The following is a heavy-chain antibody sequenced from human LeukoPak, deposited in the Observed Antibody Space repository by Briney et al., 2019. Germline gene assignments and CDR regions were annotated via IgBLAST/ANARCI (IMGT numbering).Heavy chain of an antibody. CDR2: ISYDGSNK. Sequence: PGGSLRLSCAASGFTFSSYGMHWVRQAPGKGLEWVAVISYDGSNKYYADSVKGRFTISRDNSKNMLYLQMNSLRAEDTAVYYCAKRIAARRGIDYWGQGTLVTVSS. CDR1: GFTFSSYG. V-gene: IGHV3-30*18. CDR3: AKRIAARRGIDY. D-gene: IGHD6-6*01. J-gene: IGHJ4*02.